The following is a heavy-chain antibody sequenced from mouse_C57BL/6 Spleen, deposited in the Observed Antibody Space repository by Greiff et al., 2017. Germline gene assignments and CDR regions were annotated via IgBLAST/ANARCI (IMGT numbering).Heavy chain of an antibody. CDR1: GYTFTSYW. CDR3: ATLRRRGYYFDY. Sequence: QVQLQQPGAELVMPGASVKLSCKASGYTFTSYWMHWVKQRPGQGLEWIGEIDPSDSYTNYNQKFKGKSTLTVDKSSSTAYMQLSSLTSEDSSVYYCATLRRRGYYFDYWGQGTTLTVSS. J-gene: IGHJ2*01. V-gene: IGHV1-69*01. D-gene: IGHD2-4*01. CDR2: IDPSDSYT.